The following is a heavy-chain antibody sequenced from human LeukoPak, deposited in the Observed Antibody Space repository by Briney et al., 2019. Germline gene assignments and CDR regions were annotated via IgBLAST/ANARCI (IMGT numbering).Heavy chain of an antibody. Sequence: PSETLSLTCAVYGGSFSGYYWSWIRQPPGKGLEWIGEINHSGSNNYNPSLKSRVTISVDTSKNQFSLKLSSVTAADTAVYYCARNQEDTAMVKGYDYWGQGTLVTVSS. CDR1: GGSFSGYY. CDR3: ARNQEDTAMVKGYDY. D-gene: IGHD5-18*01. J-gene: IGHJ4*02. V-gene: IGHV4-34*01. CDR2: INHSGSN.